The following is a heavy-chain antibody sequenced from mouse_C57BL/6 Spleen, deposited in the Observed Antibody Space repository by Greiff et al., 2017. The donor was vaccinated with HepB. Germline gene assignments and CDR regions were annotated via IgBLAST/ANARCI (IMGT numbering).Heavy chain of an antibody. Sequence: QVQLQQSGAELVKPGASVKISCKASGYAFSSYWMNWVKQRPGKGLEWIGQIYPGDGDTNYNGKFKGKATLTADKSSSTAYMQLSSLTSEDSAVYFCARSYDFLYYFDYWGQGTTLTVSS. V-gene: IGHV1-80*01. D-gene: IGHD2-4*01. CDR1: GYAFSSYW. CDR2: IYPGDGDT. J-gene: IGHJ2*01. CDR3: ARSYDFLYYFDY.